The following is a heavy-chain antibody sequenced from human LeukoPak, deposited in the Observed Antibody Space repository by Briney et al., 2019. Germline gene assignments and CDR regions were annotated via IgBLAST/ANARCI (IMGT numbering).Heavy chain of an antibody. CDR3: ALVDRYYYDSSGYNWFDP. D-gene: IGHD3-22*01. CDR2: IIPIFGTA. V-gene: IGHV1-69*13. CDR1: GGTFSSYA. J-gene: IGHJ5*02. Sequence: SVNVSCKASGGTFSSYAISWVRQAPGQGLEWMGGIIPIFGTANYAQKFQGRVTITADESTSTAYMELSSLRSEDTAVYYCALVDRYYYDSSGYNWFDPWGQGTLVTVSS.